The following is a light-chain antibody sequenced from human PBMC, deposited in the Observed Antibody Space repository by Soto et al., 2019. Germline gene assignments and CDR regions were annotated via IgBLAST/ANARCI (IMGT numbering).Light chain of an antibody. V-gene: IGKV3-11*01. CDR3: QQRSIWPWT. J-gene: IGKJ1*01. CDR2: DTS. Sequence: EIVLTQSPVTLSLSPGERVTLSCRASQSVGRYLAWYQQRPGQAPRLLFYDTSNRATGIPHRFSGSGSGTDFTLTISSLEPEDFAVYYCQQRSIWPWTFGQGTKVEVK. CDR1: QSVGRY.